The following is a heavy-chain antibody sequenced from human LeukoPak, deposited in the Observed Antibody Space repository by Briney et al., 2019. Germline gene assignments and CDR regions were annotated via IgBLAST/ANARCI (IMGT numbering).Heavy chain of an antibody. CDR3: AKGGYYDSSGYGAGYYFDY. Sequence: GGSLRLSCAASGFTFSSYAMGWVRQAPGKGLEWVSAISGSGGRTYYADSVKGRFTISRDNSKSTVYLQMNSLRAEDTAVYYCAKGGYYDSSGYGAGYYFDYWGQGTLVTVSS. J-gene: IGHJ4*02. CDR2: ISGSGGRT. D-gene: IGHD3-22*01. V-gene: IGHV3-23*01. CDR1: GFTFSSYA.